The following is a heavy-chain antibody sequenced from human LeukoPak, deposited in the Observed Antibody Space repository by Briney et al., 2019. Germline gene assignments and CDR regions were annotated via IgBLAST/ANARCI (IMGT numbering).Heavy chain of an antibody. J-gene: IGHJ4*02. V-gene: IGHV1-2*02. CDR1: GYTFTGYY. CDR3: ARVYSSSWYFGY. Sequence: GASVKVSCKASGYTFTGYYMHWVRQAPGQGLEWMGWINPNSGGTNYVQKFQGRVTMTRDTSISTAYMVLSRLRSDDTAVYYCARVYSSSWYFGYWGQGTLVTVSS. CDR2: INPNSGGT. D-gene: IGHD6-13*01.